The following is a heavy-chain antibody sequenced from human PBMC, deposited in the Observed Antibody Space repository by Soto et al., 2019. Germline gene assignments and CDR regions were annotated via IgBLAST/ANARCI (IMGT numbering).Heavy chain of an antibody. D-gene: IGHD6-19*01. J-gene: IGHJ4*02. Sequence: PGGSLRLSCEGSGFRFSVYGMHWVRQAPNKGLEWVAVIWYDGSKTYYADSVTGRFTISRDNSEKTVFLQMDSLRSEDTAIYYCAREGSTGWHFDSWGQGTLVTVSS. CDR1: GFRFSVYG. CDR2: IWYDGSKT. V-gene: IGHV3-33*01. CDR3: AREGSTGWHFDS.